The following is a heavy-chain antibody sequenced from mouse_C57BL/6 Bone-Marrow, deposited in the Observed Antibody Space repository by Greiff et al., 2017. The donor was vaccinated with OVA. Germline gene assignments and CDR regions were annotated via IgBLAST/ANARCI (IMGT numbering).Heavy chain of an antibody. Sequence: VQLQQSGPELVKPGASVKISCKASGYSFTGYYMNWVKQSPEKSLEWIGEINPSTGGTTYNQKFKAKATLTVDKSSSTAYRQLKRLTSEDSAVYYCARGGTSPFAYWGQGTLVTVSA. V-gene: IGHV1-42*01. J-gene: IGHJ3*01. CDR1: GYSFTGYY. CDR2: INPSTGGT. CDR3: ARGGTSPFAY. D-gene: IGHD4-1*01.